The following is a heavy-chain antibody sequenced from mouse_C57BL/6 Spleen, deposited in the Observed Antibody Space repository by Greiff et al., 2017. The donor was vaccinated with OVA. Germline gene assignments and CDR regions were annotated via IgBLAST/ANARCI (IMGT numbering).Heavy chain of an antibody. D-gene: IGHD1-1*01. CDR1: GYSFTGYY. J-gene: IGHJ2*01. Sequence: VQLQQSGPELVKPGASVKISCKASGYSFTGYYMNWVKQSPEKSLEWIGEINPSTGGTTYNQKFKAKATLTVDKSSSTAYMQLKSLTSEDSGVYYCATTTEAFDYWGQGTTLTVSS. CDR3: ATTTEAFDY. CDR2: INPSTGGT. V-gene: IGHV1-42*01.